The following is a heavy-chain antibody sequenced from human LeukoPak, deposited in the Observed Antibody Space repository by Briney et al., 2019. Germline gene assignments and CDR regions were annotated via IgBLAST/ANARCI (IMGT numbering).Heavy chain of an antibody. J-gene: IGHJ6*03. D-gene: IGHD5-18*01. CDR1: GGSISSYY. CDR2: IYTSGST. V-gene: IGHV4-4*07. Sequence: SSETLSLTCTVSGGSISSYYWSWIRQPAGKGLEWIGRIYTSGSTNYNPSLKSRVTMSVDTSKNQFSLKLSSVTAADTAVYYCAREEVEYSYGYYYYYYMDVWGKGTTVTVSS. CDR3: AREEVEYSYGYYYYYYMDV.